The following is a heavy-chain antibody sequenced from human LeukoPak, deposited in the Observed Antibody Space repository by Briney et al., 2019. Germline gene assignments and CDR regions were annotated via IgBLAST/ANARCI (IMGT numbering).Heavy chain of an antibody. V-gene: IGHV7-4-1*02. CDR2: ININTGNP. CDR3: ARDWWLDGDYDAGEFDY. D-gene: IGHD4-17*01. J-gene: IGHJ4*02. CDR1: GYTFTSYA. Sequence: GASVKVSCKASGYTFTSYAMNWVRQAPGQGLEWMELININTGNPTYAQGFTGRFVFSLDTSVSTAYLQISSLKAEDTAVYYCARDWWLDGDYDAGEFDYWGQGTLVTVSS.